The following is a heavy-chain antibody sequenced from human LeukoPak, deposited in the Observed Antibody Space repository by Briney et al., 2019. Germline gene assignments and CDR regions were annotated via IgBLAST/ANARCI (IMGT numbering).Heavy chain of an antibody. D-gene: IGHD4-23*01. CDR3: ARCNSPYYCGMDV. CDR1: GFTVSSNY. V-gene: IGHV3-66*01. CDR2: IYSGGTT. J-gene: IGHJ6*02. Sequence: PGGSLRLACAAYGFTVSSNYMSWVRQAPGKGLGWVSIIYSGGTTYYADSVKGRFTISRDNSKNTLYLQMNSLRAEGTAVYYCARCNSPYYCGMDVWGQGTTVTVSS.